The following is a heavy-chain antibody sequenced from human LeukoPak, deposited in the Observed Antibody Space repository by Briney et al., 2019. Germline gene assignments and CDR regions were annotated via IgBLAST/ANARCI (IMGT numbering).Heavy chain of an antibody. V-gene: IGHV3-21*04. D-gene: IGHD2-15*01. J-gene: IGHJ5*02. CDR1: GFTFSYYS. Sequence: GGSLRLSCAASGFTFSYYSMNWVRQAPGKGLESVSSISSSSGYIYYADSVKGRFTISRDNAKNSLWLQVSSLRVEDTAIYYCARGSGARSLYLWGQGTLVTVSS. CDR2: ISSSSGYI. CDR3: ARGSGARSLYL.